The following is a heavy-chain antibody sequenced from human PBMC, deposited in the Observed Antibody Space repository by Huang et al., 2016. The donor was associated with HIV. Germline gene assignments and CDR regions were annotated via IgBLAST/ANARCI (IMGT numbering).Heavy chain of an antibody. CDR2: IYYSGTT. V-gene: IGHV4-39*01. CDR1: GGSIDNRNSY. J-gene: IGHJ4*02. D-gene: IGHD3-3*01. CDR3: ARRWYYDFWSGSSYYFGS. Sequence: QLQLQESGPGQVKPSETLSLTCTVSGGSIDNRNSYWGWIRQPPGKGLEWIGNIYYSGTTCNNPYRKIRVTISVDTSNNQSSRGLDSVTAADTAVYYCARRWYYDFWSGSSYYFGSWGQGTLVTVSS.